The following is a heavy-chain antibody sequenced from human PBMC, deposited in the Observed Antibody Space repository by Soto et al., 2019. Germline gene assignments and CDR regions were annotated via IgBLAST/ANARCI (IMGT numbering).Heavy chain of an antibody. CDR1: GFTFSSYW. Sequence: EVQLVESGGGLVQPGGSLRLSCAASGFTFSSYWMHWVRQAPGKGLVWVSRINSDGSSTSYADSVKGRFTISRDNAKNTRYLQMNSLRAEDTAVDCCARDHVVSRNWFDPWGQGTLVTVSS. J-gene: IGHJ5*02. D-gene: IGHD2-21*01. CDR2: INSDGSST. CDR3: ARDHVVSRNWFDP. V-gene: IGHV3-74*01.